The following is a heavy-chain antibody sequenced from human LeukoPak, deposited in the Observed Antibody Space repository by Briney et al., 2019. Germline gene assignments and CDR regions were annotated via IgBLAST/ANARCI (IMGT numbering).Heavy chain of an antibody. D-gene: IGHD2-21*02. CDR1: GGSISSYY. Sequence: LETLSLTCSVSGGSISSYYWSWIRQPPGKGLEWIGYIYYSGSTNYNPSLKSRVTISVDTSKNQFSLKLSSVTAADTAVYYCARAMMVTARYYFDYWGQGTLVTVSS. V-gene: IGHV4-59*01. CDR3: ARAMMVTARYYFDY. J-gene: IGHJ4*02. CDR2: IYYSGST.